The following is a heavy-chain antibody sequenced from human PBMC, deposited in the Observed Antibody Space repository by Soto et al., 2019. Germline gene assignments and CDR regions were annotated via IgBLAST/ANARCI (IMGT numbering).Heavy chain of an antibody. Sequence: EVQLVESGGGLVQPGGSLRLSCAASGFSISTFWMTWVRQGPGKGLEWVANIKEDGSVQYYVDAAAGRFTISRDNAKNSLFLQLNSLRADDTAVYYCARGRCFLNFYFYYGLDVWGQGTTVTVSS. V-gene: IGHV3-7*05. J-gene: IGHJ6*02. CDR3: ARGRCFLNFYFYYGLDV. CDR1: GFSISTFW. CDR2: IKEDGSVQ.